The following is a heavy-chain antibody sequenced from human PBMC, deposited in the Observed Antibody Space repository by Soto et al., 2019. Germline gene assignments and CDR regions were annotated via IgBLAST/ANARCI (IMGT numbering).Heavy chain of an antibody. J-gene: IGHJ4*02. V-gene: IGHV3-33*01. D-gene: IGHD3-10*01. CDR1: GFTFSSYG. Sequence: QVQLVESGGGVVQPGRSLRLSCAASGFTFSSYGMHWVGQAPGKGLECVAVIWYDGSNKYYADSVKGRFTISRDNSKNTLYLQMNSLSAEDTAVYYCARAIVRDSPQANFDYWGQGPLVTVSS. CDR2: IWYDGSNK. CDR3: ARAIVRDSPQANFDY.